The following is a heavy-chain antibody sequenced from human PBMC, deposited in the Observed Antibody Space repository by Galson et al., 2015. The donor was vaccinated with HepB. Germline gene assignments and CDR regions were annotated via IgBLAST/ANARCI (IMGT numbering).Heavy chain of an antibody. CDR1: GFTFSSYS. CDR3: ARDRVTMVRGVKPFDY. D-gene: IGHD3-10*01. J-gene: IGHJ4*02. CDR2: ISSSSSTI. V-gene: IGHV3-48*01. Sequence: SLRLSCAASGFTFSSYSMNWVRQAPGKGLEWVSYISSSSSTIYYADSVKGRFTISRDNAKNSLYLQMNSLRAEDTAVYYCARDRVTMVRGVKPFDYWGQGTLVTVSS.